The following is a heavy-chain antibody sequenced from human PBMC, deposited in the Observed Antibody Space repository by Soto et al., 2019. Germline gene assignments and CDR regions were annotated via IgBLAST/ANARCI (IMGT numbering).Heavy chain of an antibody. CDR2: IYHSGST. Sequence: SETLSLTCAVSGGPISSGGYSWSWIRQPPGKGLEWIGYIYHSGSTYYNPSLKSRVTISVDRSKNQFSLKLSSVTAADTAVYYCARGSVGARFDYWGQGTLVTVSS. CDR1: GGPISSGGYS. CDR3: ARGSVGARFDY. V-gene: IGHV4-30-2*01. J-gene: IGHJ4*02. D-gene: IGHD1-26*01.